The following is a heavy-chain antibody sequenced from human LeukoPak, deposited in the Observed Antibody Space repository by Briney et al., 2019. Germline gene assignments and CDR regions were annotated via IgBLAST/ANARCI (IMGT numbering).Heavy chain of an antibody. CDR1: GFTFDDYA. D-gene: IGHD3-10*01. Sequence: GRSLRLSCAASGFTFDDYAMHWVRQAPGKGLEWVSGISWNSGSIGYADSVKGRFTISRDNAKNSLYLQMNSLRAEDTALYYCARAPWFGELFGYFDYWGQGTLVTVSS. CDR3: ARAPWFGELFGYFDY. J-gene: IGHJ4*02. V-gene: IGHV3-9*01. CDR2: ISWNSGSI.